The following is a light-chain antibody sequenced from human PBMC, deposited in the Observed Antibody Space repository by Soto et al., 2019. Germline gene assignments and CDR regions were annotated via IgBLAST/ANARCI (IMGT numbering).Light chain of an antibody. CDR1: SSDVGGYNY. CDR3: SSYTGTSYV. J-gene: IGLJ1*01. CDR2: EVS. Sequence: QSVLTQPASVSGSPGQSITISCTGTSSDVGGYNYVSWYQQHPGKAPKLMIYEVSNRPSGVSNRFSGSKSDNTASLTISGLQADDEADYFCSSYTGTSYVFGTGTKLTVL. V-gene: IGLV2-14*01.